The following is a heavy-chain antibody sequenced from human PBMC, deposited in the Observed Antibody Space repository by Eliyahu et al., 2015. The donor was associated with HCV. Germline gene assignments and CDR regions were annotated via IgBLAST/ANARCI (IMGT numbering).Heavy chain of an antibody. CDR2: IHYSGST. CDR1: GGSITTXY. CDR3: ASGGGGIAVAGTGGWFDP. Sequence: QVQLQESGPGLVKPSETLSLTCTVSGGSITTXYWSWIRQPPGKGLEWIGYIHYSGSTNYNPSLKSRVTISVDTSKNHFSLNLTSVTAADTAVYYCASGGGGIAVAGTGGWFDPWGQGTLVTVSS. J-gene: IGHJ5*02. D-gene: IGHD6-19*01. V-gene: IGHV4-59*01.